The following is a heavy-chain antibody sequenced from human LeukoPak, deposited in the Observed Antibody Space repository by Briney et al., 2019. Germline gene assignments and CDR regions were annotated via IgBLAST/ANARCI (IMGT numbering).Heavy chain of an antibody. V-gene: IGHV4-38-2*01. CDR1: GYSISSGYY. CDR3: ARQQYQLLFGGY. Sequence: SETLSLTCAVSGYSISSGYYWGWIRQPPGKGREWIGSIYHSGSTYYNPSLKSRVTISVDTSKNQFSLKLSSVTAADTAVYYCARQQYQLLFGGYWGQGTLVTVSS. D-gene: IGHD2-2*01. J-gene: IGHJ4*02. CDR2: IYHSGST.